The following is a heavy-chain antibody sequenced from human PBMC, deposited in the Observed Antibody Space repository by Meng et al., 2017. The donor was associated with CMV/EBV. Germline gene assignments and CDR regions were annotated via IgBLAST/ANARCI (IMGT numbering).Heavy chain of an antibody. J-gene: IGHJ6*02. CDR1: GGSISSSSYY. CDR2: IYYSGST. CDR3: ARSGYCSSTSCYRLQNYYCYYGMDV. D-gene: IGHD2-2*02. V-gene: IGHV4-39*07. Sequence: SETLSLTCTVSGGSISSSSYYWGWIRQPPGKGLEWIESIYYSGSTYYNPSLKSRVTISVDTSKNQFSLKLSSVTAADTAVYYCARSGYCSSTSCYRLQNYYCYYGMDVWGQGTTVTVSS.